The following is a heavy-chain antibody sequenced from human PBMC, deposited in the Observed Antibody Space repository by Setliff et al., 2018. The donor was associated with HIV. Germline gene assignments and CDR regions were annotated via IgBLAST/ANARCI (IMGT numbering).Heavy chain of an antibody. Sequence: GGSLRLSCAASGFTFDDYGMSWVRQAPGKGLEWVAFIRYDGSQKFYVDSVKGRFTISRDNSKNTLYLQMNSLRVEDTAVYYCAKDVCSGAYCYAYYYYGMDVWGQGTMVTVSS. D-gene: IGHD2-15*01. J-gene: IGHJ6*02. CDR3: AKDVCSGAYCYAYYYYGMDV. CDR2: IRYDGSQK. CDR1: GFTFDDYG. V-gene: IGHV3-30*02.